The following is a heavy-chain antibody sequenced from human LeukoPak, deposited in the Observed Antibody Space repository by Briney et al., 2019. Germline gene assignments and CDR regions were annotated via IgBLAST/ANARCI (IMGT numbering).Heavy chain of an antibody. J-gene: IGHJ4*02. CDR3: ARDLSPYYGSGSWDY. CDR1: GYTFTAYY. Sequence: ASVKVSCKASGYTFTAYYIHWVRQAPGQGLEWMGWINPNSGGTNYVQKFQGRVTMTRDTSISTAYMELSRLRSDDTAVYYCARDLSPYYGSGSWDYWGQGTLVTVSS. D-gene: IGHD3-10*01. V-gene: IGHV1-2*02. CDR2: INPNSGGT.